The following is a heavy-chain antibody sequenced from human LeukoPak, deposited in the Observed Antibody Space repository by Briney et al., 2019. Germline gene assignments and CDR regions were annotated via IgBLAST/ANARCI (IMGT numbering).Heavy chain of an antibody. CDR2: INPNTGST. D-gene: IGHD6-13*01. CDR1: GYSFTGHY. CDR3: AREGFSIAAADIGY. J-gene: IGHJ4*02. V-gene: IGHV1-2*02. Sequence: ASVKVSCKTSGYSFTGHYIHWVRQAPGQGLEWMGWINPNTGSTNYTQKFQGRVTMTRDTFINTAYMELSRLRSDDTAVYYCAREGFSIAAADIGYWGQGTLVTVSS.